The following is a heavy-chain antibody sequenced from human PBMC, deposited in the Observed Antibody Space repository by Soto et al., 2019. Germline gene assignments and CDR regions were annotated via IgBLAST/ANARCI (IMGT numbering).Heavy chain of an antibody. Sequence: QVQLVESGGGVVQPGRSLRLSCAASGFTFSSYAMHWVRQAPGKGLEWVAVISYDGSNKYYADSVKGRFTISRDNSKNTLYLQMHSLRAEDTAVYYCARGTFDYWGQGTLVTVSS. CDR1: GFTFSSYA. J-gene: IGHJ4*02. CDR2: ISYDGSNK. CDR3: ARGTFDY. V-gene: IGHV3-30-3*01. D-gene: IGHD1-1*01.